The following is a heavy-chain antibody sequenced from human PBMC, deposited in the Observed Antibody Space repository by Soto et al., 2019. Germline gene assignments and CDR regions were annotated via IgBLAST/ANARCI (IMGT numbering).Heavy chain of an antibody. J-gene: IGHJ4*02. Sequence: PSETLSLTCTVSGGSISSYYWSWIRQPPGKGLEWIGYIYYSGSTNYNPSLKSRVTISVDTSKNQFSLKLSSVTAADTAVYYCARGLSTGSHYSGGWYYFDSWGQGTQVTVSS. CDR2: IYYSGST. CDR3: ARGLSTGSHYSGGWYYFDS. V-gene: IGHV4-59*01. D-gene: IGHD6-19*01. CDR1: GGSISSYY.